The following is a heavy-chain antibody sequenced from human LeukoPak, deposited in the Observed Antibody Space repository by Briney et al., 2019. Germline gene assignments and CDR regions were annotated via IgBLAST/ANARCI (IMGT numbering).Heavy chain of an antibody. CDR1: GFTFRSYA. J-gene: IGHJ4*02. Sequence: GGSLRLSCAASGFTFRSYAMSWVRQAPGKGLVWVSRINTDETTTSYADSVKGRFTISRDNSKNTLYLQMNSLRAEDTAVYYCAKDMNYGDYFDYWGQGTLVTVSS. V-gene: IGHV3-23*01. D-gene: IGHD4-17*01. CDR2: INTDETTT. CDR3: AKDMNYGDYFDY.